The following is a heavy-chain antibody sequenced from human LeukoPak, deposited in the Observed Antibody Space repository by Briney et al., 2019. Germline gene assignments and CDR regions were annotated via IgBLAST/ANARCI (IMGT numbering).Heavy chain of an antibody. CDR2: IYTTGST. J-gene: IGHJ5*02. CDR3: ARQEDCSTSSCYSGGWFDP. D-gene: IGHD2-2*01. CDR1: GASISTGNYY. Sequence: SQTLSLTCTVSGASISTGNYYWSWVRQPAGKGLEWIGRIYTTGSTSYNPSLKSRVTISVDTSKIPVSLKLSSVTAADTAVYYCARQEDCSTSSCYSGGWFDPWGQGTLVTVSS. V-gene: IGHV4-61*02.